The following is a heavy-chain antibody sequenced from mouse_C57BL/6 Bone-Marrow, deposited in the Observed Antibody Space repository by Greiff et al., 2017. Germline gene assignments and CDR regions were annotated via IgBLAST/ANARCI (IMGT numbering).Heavy chain of an antibody. CDR3: ARMVTTKGYWYFDV. D-gene: IGHD2-2*01. CDR1: GFTFSDYG. J-gene: IGHJ1*03. CDR2: ISSGSSTI. Sequence: EVMLVESGGGLVKPGGSLKLSCAASGFTFSDYGMHWVRQAPEKGLEWVAYISSGSSTIYYADTVKGRFTISRDNAKNTLFLQMTSLRSEDTAMYYCARMVTTKGYWYFDVWGTGTTVTVSS. V-gene: IGHV5-17*01.